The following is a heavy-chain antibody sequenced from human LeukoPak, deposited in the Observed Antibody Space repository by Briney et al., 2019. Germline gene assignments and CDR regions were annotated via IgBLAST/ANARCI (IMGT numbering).Heavy chain of an antibody. D-gene: IGHD4-11*01. CDR1: GGSISSYY. Sequence: SETLSLTCTVSGGSISSYYWSWIRQPPGKGLERIGYIYYSGSTNYNPSLKSRVTISVDTSKNQFSLKLSSVTAADMAVYYCARWGDYTNYYYYYYMDVWGKGTTVTVSS. V-gene: IGHV4-59*01. CDR3: ARWGDYTNYYYYYYMDV. CDR2: IYYSGST. J-gene: IGHJ6*03.